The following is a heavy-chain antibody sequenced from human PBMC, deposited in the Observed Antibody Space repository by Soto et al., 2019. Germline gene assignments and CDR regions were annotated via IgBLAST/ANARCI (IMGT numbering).Heavy chain of an antibody. CDR3: ARDYEYYYYGMDV. CDR1: RFTFNSYG. V-gene: IGHV3-33*01. CDR2: IWYDGSKK. J-gene: IGHJ6*02. D-gene: IGHD3-16*01. Sequence: QVQLVESGGGVVQPGRSLRLSCAASRFTFNSYGMHWVRQAPGKGLEWVAVIWYDGSKKYYADSVKGRFTISRDNSKNTLYLQMNSLRDEDTAVYYCARDYEYYYYGMDVWGQGATVTVSS.